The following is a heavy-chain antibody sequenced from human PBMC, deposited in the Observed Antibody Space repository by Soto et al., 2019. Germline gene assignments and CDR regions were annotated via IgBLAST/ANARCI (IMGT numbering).Heavy chain of an antibody. J-gene: IGHJ4*02. CDR3: ARDQSGTYYYGSSGYWVLND. CDR2: INPNSGGT. CDR1: GYTFTGYY. D-gene: IGHD3-22*01. V-gene: IGHV1-2*04. Sequence: ASVKVSCKASGYTFTGYYMHWVRQAPGQGLEWMGWINPNSGGTNYAQKFQGWVTMTRDTSISTAYMELSRLRSDDTAVYYCARDQSGTYYYGSSGYWVLNDWGQGTLVTVSS.